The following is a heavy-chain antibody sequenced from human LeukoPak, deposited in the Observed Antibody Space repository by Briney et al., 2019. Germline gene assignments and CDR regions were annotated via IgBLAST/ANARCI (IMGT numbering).Heavy chain of an antibody. J-gene: IGHJ4*02. CDR3: ARGGIQLWFLVDY. CDR2: INHNSVGH. Sequence: SVEVSCKASGYTFTRYFMHWVRQAPGQGREWIGWINHNSVGHNYAQKFKGTVTMTRDTSISTAYMEMSRLRSDDKAVYYCARGGIQLWFLVDYWGQGTLVTVSS. V-gene: IGHV1-2*02. D-gene: IGHD5-18*01. CDR1: GYTFTRYF.